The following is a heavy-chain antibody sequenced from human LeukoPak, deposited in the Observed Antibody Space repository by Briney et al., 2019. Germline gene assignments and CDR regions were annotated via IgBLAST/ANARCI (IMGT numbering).Heavy chain of an antibody. J-gene: IGHJ3*02. Sequence: SETLSLTCTVSGGSISSSSYYWGWIRQPPGKGLEWIGSIYYSGSNYYNPSLKSRATISVDTSKNQFSLKLSSVTAADTAVYYCARQMYSSAAFDIWGQGTMVTVSS. V-gene: IGHV4-39*01. D-gene: IGHD6-19*01. CDR2: IYYSGSN. CDR1: GGSISSSSYY. CDR3: ARQMYSSAAFDI.